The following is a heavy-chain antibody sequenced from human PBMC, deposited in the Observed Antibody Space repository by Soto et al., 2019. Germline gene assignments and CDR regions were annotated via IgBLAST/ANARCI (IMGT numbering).Heavy chain of an antibody. CDR3: ARGSGIDYYYYYMDV. CDR2: INWNGGST. V-gene: IGHV3-20*01. J-gene: IGHJ6*03. D-gene: IGHD2-15*01. Sequence: EVQLVESGGGVVRPGGSLRLSCAASGFTFDDYGMSWVRQAPGKGLEWVSGINWNGGSTGYADSVKGRFTISRDNAKNPLYLQMPSLRAEDTALYQCARGSGIDYYYYYMDVWGKGTTVTVSS. CDR1: GFTFDDYG.